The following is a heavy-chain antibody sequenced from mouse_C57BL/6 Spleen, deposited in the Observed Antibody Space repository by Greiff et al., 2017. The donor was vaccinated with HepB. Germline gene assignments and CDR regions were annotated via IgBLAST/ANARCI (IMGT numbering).Heavy chain of an antibody. CDR2: IYPGSGNT. D-gene: IGHD3-3*01. CDR1: GYTFTDYY. Sequence: QVQLQQSGAELVRPGASVKLSCKASGYTFTDYYINWVKQRPGQGLEWIARIYPGSGNTYYNEKFKGKATLTAEKSSSTAYMQLSSLTSEDSAVYFCARTELGYWYFDVWGTGTTVTVSS. V-gene: IGHV1-76*01. J-gene: IGHJ1*03. CDR3: ARTELGYWYFDV.